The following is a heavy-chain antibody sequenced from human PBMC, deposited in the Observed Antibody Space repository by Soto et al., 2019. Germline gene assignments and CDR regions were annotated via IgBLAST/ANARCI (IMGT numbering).Heavy chain of an antibody. Sequence: GSLRLSCAASGFTFSSYAMSWVRQAPGKGLEWVSAISGSGGSTYYADSVKGRFTISRDNSKNTLYLQMNSLRAEDTAVYYCAKYLYDFWSGSTPSWGQGTLVTAPQ. CDR3: AKYLYDFWSGSTPS. CDR2: ISGSGGST. D-gene: IGHD3-3*01. CDR1: GFTFSSYA. J-gene: IGHJ4*02. V-gene: IGHV3-23*01.